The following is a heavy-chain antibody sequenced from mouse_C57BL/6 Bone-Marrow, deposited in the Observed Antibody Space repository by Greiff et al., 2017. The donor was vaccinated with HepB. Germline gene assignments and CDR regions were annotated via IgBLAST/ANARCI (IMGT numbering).Heavy chain of an antibody. CDR2: IYPGSGST. J-gene: IGHJ3*01. Sequence: QVQLQQPGAELVKPGASVKMSCKASGYTFTSYWMTWVKQRPGKGLEWIGEIYPGSGSTNYNEKFKSTATLTADTSSSTAYMQLSSLTSEDSAVYYCARSCYGRTFAYWGQGTLVTVSA. V-gene: IGHV1-55*01. CDR3: ARSCYGRTFAY. D-gene: IGHD1-1*01. CDR1: GYTFTSYW.